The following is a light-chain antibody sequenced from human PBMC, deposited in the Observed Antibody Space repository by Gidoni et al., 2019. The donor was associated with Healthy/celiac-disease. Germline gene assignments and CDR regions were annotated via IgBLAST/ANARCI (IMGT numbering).Light chain of an antibody. Sequence: DIQMPQSPSSLSASVGDRVTITCRASQSIDSYLNWYQQKPGKAPKLLIYAASSLQSGVPSRVSGSGSGTDFTPTISSLLPEDCATYYCQQSYSIPFTFGPGTKVDIK. J-gene: IGKJ3*01. V-gene: IGKV1-39*01. CDR3: QQSYSIPFT. CDR2: AAS. CDR1: QSIDSY.